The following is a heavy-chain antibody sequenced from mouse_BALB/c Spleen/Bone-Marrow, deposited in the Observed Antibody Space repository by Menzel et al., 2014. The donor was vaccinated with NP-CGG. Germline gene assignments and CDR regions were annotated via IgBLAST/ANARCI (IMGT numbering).Heavy chain of an antibody. CDR3: ARAHYDYVLFDY. D-gene: IGHD2-4*01. V-gene: IGHV2-9*02. CDR1: GFSLTTYG. CDR2: IWDGGST. J-gene: IGHJ2*01. Sequence: QVQLKESGPGLVAPSQSLSITCTVSGFSLTTYGVHWVRQPPGKGLEWLGVIWDGGSTNYNSALMSRLSISKDNSKSQVFLKMNSLQTDDTAMYYCARAHYDYVLFDYWGQGTTLTVSS.